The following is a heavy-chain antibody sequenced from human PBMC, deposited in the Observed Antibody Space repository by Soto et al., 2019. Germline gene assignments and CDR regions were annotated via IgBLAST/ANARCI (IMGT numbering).Heavy chain of an antibody. Sequence: KLRETLSLTCTVSGGSISSYYWSWIRQPPGKGLEWIGYIYYSGSTNYNPSLKSRVTISVDTSKNQFSLKLSSVTAADTAVYYCARRHRYYYYGMDVWGQGTTVTVSS. V-gene: IGHV4-59*01. CDR1: GGSISSYY. CDR3: ARRHRYYYYGMDV. J-gene: IGHJ6*02. CDR2: IYYSGST.